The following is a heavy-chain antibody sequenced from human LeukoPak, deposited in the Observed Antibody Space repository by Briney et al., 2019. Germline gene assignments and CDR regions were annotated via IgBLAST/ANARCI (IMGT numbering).Heavy chain of an antibody. D-gene: IGHD3-3*01. CDR3: ARDPLRHYDFWSGCSSVPPSNWFDP. V-gene: IGHV1-18*01. CDR1: GYTFTSYG. J-gene: IGHJ5*02. Sequence: ASVKVSCKASGYTFTSYGISWVRQAPGQGLEWMGWISAYNGNTNYAQKLQGRVTMTTDTSTSTAYMELRSLRSDDTAVYYCARDPLRHYDFWSGCSSVPPSNWFDPWGQGTLVTVSS. CDR2: ISAYNGNT.